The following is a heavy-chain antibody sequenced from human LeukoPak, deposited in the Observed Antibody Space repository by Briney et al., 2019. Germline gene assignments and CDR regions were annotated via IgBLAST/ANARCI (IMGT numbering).Heavy chain of an antibody. CDR1: GFSVSGIH. CDR3: ARGNGNVGGRLDP. V-gene: IGHV3-66*01. Sequence: GGSLRLSCVASGFSVSGIHMNWVRHAPGKDLEWVSGLYAGGATYYADSMGGRFTISRDHSKNTLYLQMTNLRVDDTAIYYCARGNGNVGGRLDPWGQGTRVTVSS. CDR2: LYAGGAT. D-gene: IGHD2-8*01. J-gene: IGHJ5*02.